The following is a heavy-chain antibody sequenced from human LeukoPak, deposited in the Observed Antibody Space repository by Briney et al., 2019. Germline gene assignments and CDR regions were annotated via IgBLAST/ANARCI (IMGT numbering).Heavy chain of an antibody. Sequence: GASVKVSCKASGYTLTSNYIHWVRQAPGQGLEWMGMIYPRDGSTSYAQKFQGRVTVTRDTSTCTVHMELSGLRSEDTAVYYCARDQEGFDYWGQGTLVTVSS. V-gene: IGHV1-46*01. CDR2: IYPRDGST. CDR1: GYTLTSNY. J-gene: IGHJ4*02. CDR3: ARDQEGFDY.